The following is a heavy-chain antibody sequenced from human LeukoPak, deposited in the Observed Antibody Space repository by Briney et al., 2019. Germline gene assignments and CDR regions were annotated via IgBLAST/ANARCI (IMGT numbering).Heavy chain of an antibody. CDR2: ISSSSTI. J-gene: IGHJ5*02. CDR1: GFTFSSYS. V-gene: IGHV3-48*01. Sequence: GGSLRLSYAASGFTFSSYSMNWVRQAPGKGLEWVSYISSSSTIYYADSVKGRFTSSRDNAKNSLYLQMNSLRADDTAVYYCARSRTMTTVTTGLDPWGQGTLVTVSS. D-gene: IGHD4-17*01. CDR3: ARSRTMTTVTTGLDP.